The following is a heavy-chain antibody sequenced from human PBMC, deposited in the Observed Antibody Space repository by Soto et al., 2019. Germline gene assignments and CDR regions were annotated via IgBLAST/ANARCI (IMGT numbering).Heavy chain of an antibody. J-gene: IGHJ6*02. CDR3: AREQFFGVVMDYYYGMDV. Sequence: GGSLRLSCAASGFTFSSYAMHWVRQAPGKGLEWVAVISYDGSNKYYADSVKGRFTISRDNSKNTLYLQMNSLRAEDTAVYYCAREQFFGVVMDYYYGMDVWGQGTTVTVSS. D-gene: IGHD3-3*01. CDR2: ISYDGSNK. V-gene: IGHV3-30-3*01. CDR1: GFTFSSYA.